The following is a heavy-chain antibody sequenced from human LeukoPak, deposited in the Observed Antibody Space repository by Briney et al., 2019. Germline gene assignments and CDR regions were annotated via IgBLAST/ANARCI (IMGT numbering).Heavy chain of an antibody. Sequence: PSETLSLTCTVSGGSISSSSYYWGWIRQPPGKSLEWIGSIYYSGSTYYNPSLKSRVTISVDTSKNQFSLRLSSVTAADTALYYCRGYSYHWGSDYWGQGTLVTVSS. V-gene: IGHV4-39*01. CDR3: RGYSYHWGSDY. J-gene: IGHJ4*02. D-gene: IGHD5-18*01. CDR2: IYYSGST. CDR1: GGSISSSSYY.